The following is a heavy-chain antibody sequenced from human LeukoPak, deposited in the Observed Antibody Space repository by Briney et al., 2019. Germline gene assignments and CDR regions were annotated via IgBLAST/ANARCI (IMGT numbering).Heavy chain of an antibody. V-gene: IGHV4-61*08. J-gene: IGHJ4*01. CDR2: VYYNGDI. CDR3: ATTWHYDSRGYLFED. CDR1: GGSISSGDYY. Sequence: PLETLSLTCTVSGGSISSGDYYWSWIRQPPGKGLEWIAYVYYNGDILYNPSLKSRVSISLDTSKNQVSLSVTSVTAADTAVYFCATTWHYDSRGYLFEDWGHGTRVTVSS. D-gene: IGHD3-22*01.